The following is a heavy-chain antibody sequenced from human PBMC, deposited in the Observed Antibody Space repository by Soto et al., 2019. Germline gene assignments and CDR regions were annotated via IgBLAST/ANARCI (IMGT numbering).Heavy chain of an antibody. CDR1: GYTFTSYG. V-gene: IGHV1-18*01. D-gene: IGHD3-10*01. J-gene: IGHJ4*02. CDR2: ISAYNGNT. Sequence: XSVKVSFNASGYTFTSYGISLVRHSPGQGLEWMGWISAYNGNTNYAQKLQGRVTMTTDTSTSTAYMELRSLRSDHTAVYYCATYYYGSGSYYTTFDYWGQGTLVTVSS. CDR3: ATYYYGSGSYYTTFDY.